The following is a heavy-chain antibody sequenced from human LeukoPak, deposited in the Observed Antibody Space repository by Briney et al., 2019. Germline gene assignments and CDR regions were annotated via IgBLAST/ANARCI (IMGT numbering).Heavy chain of an antibody. Sequence: KPSETLSLTCTVSGGSISSYYWSWIRQPPGKGLEWIGYIYYSGSTNYNPSLKSRVTISVDTSKNQFSLKLSSVTAADTAVYYCARSDYYGSGSYSHDAFDIWGQGTMVTVSS. J-gene: IGHJ3*02. CDR2: IYYSGST. CDR3: ARSDYYGSGSYSHDAFDI. D-gene: IGHD3-10*01. V-gene: IGHV4-59*01. CDR1: GGSISSYY.